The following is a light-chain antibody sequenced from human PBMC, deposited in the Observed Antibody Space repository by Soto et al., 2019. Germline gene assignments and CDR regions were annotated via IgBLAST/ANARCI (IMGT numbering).Light chain of an antibody. CDR1: QSVSSSY. Sequence: EIVLTQSPGTLSLSPGERATLSCRASQSVSSSYLAWYQQKPGQAPRLLIYNAFNRANGIPDRFSGSGSGTDFTLTVSRLEPEDFAVYYCQQYGSSPGTFGGGTKVDIK. V-gene: IGKV3-20*01. CDR3: QQYGSSPGT. J-gene: IGKJ4*01. CDR2: NAF.